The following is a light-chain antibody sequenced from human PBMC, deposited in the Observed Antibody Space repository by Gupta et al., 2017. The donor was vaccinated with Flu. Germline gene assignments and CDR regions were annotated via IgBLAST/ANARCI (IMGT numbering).Light chain of an antibody. Sequence: QSALTQPASVSGSPGPSITIPCTGTSNYVGSYKDVSWYQHHPGKAPKLIIYEVSNRPSGVSNRFFGFKSGNTASLTISGLQAEDEADYYCSSYTSSTTLVFGGGTQLTVL. J-gene: IGLJ3*02. CDR2: EVS. CDR3: SSYTSSTTLV. V-gene: IGLV2-14*01. CDR1: SNYVGSYKD.